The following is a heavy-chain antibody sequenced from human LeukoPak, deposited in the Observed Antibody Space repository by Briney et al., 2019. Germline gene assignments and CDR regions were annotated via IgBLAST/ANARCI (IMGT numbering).Heavy chain of an antibody. CDR2: INEDGSEK. CDR3: LSGPGH. J-gene: IGHJ4*02. CDR1: GFISRNYR. Sequence: GGSLRLSCEAAGFISRNYRMGWVRQAPGKGLEWVANINEDGSEKYYVDSVKGRFTISRGNAKNSLYLQMNILRAEDTAVFYCLSGPGHCGQGALVTVSS. V-gene: IGHV3-7*01.